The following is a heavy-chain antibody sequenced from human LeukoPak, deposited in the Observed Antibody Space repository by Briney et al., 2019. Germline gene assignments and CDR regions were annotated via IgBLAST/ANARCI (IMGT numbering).Heavy chain of an antibody. CDR2: ISRSGEST. CDR3: AKDYAVGSIDY. J-gene: IGHJ4*02. CDR1: GFTFDCCG. Sequence: GGSLRLSCAASGFTFDCCGMHWVRQAPGKGLEWVSSISRSGESTFYADSVRGRFTISRDNSKNTVSLQMESLRAEDTALYYCAKDYAVGSIDYWGQGTLVTVSS. V-gene: IGHV3-23*01. D-gene: IGHD3-16*01.